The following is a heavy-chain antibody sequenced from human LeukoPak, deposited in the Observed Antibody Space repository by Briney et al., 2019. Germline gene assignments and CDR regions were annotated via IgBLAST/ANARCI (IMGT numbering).Heavy chain of an antibody. CDR2: IKQDGSEK. CDR1: GFTFSSYW. CDR3: AREYYDYVWGSYRVRALFDY. J-gene: IGHJ4*02. D-gene: IGHD3-16*02. V-gene: IGHV3-7*01. Sequence: GGSLRLSCAASGFTFSSYWMSWVRQAPGKGLEWVANIKQDGSEKYYVDSVKGRFTISRDNAKNSLYLQMNSLRAEDTAVYYCAREYYDYVWGSYRVRALFDYWSQGTLVTVSS.